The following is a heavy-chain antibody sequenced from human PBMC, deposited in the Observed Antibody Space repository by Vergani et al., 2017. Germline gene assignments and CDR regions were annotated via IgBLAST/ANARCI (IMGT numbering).Heavy chain of an antibody. CDR2: ISSSGSTI. CDR1: GFTFSSYG. J-gene: IGHJ6*03. V-gene: IGHV3-48*04. CDR3: ARTVYSYGNYYYYYMDV. D-gene: IGHD5-18*01. Sequence: VQLVESGGGVVQPGRSLRLSCAASGFTFSSYGMHWVRQAPGKGLEWVSYISSSGSTIYYADSVKGRFTISRDNAKNSLYLQMNSLRAEDTAVYYCARTVYSYGNYYYYYMDVWGKGTTVTVSS.